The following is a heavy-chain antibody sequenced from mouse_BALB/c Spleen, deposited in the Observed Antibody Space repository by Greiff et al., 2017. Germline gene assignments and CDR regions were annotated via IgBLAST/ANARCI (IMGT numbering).Heavy chain of an antibody. J-gene: IGHJ3*01. CDR1: GYSITSDYA. V-gene: IGHV3-2*02. D-gene: IGHD1-2*01. CDR2: ISYSGST. CDR3: AVFNSLLRLRGIWFAY. Sequence: DVQLQESGPGLVKPSQSLSLTCTVTGYSITSDYAWNWIRQFPGNKLEWMGYISYSGSTSYNPSLKSRISITRDTSKNQFFLQLNSVTTEDTATYYCAVFNSLLRLRGIWFAYWGQGTLVTVSA.